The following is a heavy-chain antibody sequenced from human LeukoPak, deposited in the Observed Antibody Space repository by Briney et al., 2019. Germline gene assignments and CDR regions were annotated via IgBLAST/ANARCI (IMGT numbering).Heavy chain of an antibody. D-gene: IGHD3-3*01. CDR3: ARGTVFGVATNWFDP. CDR1: SDSISSYY. CDR2: IYYSGST. J-gene: IGHJ5*02. Sequence: PSETLTLTCTVSSDSISSYYWSWIRQPPGKGLEWIGYIYYSGSTNYSPSLKSRVTISVDTSKKQISLKLNSVTAADTAVYYCARGTVFGVATNWFDPWGQGTLVTVSS. V-gene: IGHV4-59*01.